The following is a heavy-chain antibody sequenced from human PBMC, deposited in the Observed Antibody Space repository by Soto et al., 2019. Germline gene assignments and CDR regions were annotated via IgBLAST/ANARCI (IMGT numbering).Heavy chain of an antibody. Sequence: QVQLVESGGGVVQPGKSLTLSCAASGFTFSSFAMHWVRQPPGKGLEWVAVVSFDGNRQYFSDSVKGRFTISRDNSKNTVSLHMNSLIDDDSALYYCARRHREVPALIGDYFDYWGQGTLVTVSS. CDR3: ARRHREVPALIGDYFDY. CDR2: VSFDGNRQ. V-gene: IGHV3-30*04. CDR1: GFTFSSFA. D-gene: IGHD2-2*01. J-gene: IGHJ4*02.